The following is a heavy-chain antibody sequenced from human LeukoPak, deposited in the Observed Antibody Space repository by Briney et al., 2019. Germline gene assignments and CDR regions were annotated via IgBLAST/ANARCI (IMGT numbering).Heavy chain of an antibody. CDR1: GFTFNTYS. D-gene: IGHD1-1*01. J-gene: IGHJ3*02. CDR2: ISDSGDTI. V-gene: IGHV3-48*01. Sequence: GGSLRLSCAASGFTFNTYSMNWVRQAPGKGLEWISYISDSGDTIYSADSVKGRFTISRNNAKNSLFLHINSLRADDTAMYYGAREPTRIDLLTYGPWDDYDIWGQGTMVTVSS. CDR3: AREPTRIDLLTYGPWDDYDI.